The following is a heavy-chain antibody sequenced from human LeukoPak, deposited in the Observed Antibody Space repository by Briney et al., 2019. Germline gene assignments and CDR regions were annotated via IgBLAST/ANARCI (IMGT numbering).Heavy chain of an antibody. CDR3: ARDGSSFDY. Sequence: PGGSLSLSCVASGFTFIDYWMSWVRQTPGKGLEWVANINKDGSDIYYADSAKGRFTISRDSAKNSLYLQMSSLRDGDTAIYYCARDGSSFDYWGQGTLATVSS. CDR2: INKDGSDI. CDR1: GFTFIDYW. D-gene: IGHD2-15*01. J-gene: IGHJ4*02. V-gene: IGHV3-7*01.